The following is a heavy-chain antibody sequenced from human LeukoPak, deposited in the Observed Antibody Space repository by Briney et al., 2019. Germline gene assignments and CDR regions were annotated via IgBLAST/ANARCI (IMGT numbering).Heavy chain of an antibody. CDR2: ISVYNGNT. V-gene: IGHV1-18*01. CDR3: ARIASDGSGTNHY. Sequence: ASVKVSCKASGYTFSSYGVTWVRQAPGQGLKWMGWISVYNGNTKSAQNLQGRVIMTTDTSTNTAHMELRSLRSDDTAVYYCARIASDGSGTNHYWGQGTQVIVSS. CDR1: GYTFSSYG. D-gene: IGHD3-10*01. J-gene: IGHJ4*02.